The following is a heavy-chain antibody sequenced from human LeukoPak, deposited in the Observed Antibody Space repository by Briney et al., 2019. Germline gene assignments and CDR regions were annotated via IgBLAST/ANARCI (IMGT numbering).Heavy chain of an antibody. J-gene: IGHJ4*02. CDR3: VAIGLWVVAAPLY. D-gene: IGHD2-21*01. Sequence: ASVKVSCKASGGTFNSYTINWVRQAPGQGLEWLGGIIPLFPTTNYKQKFQGRVTITADISTSTAYMEMTSLRSEDTAVYYCVAIGLWVVAAPLYWGQGTLVTVSS. V-gene: IGHV1-69*06. CDR2: IIPLFPTT. CDR1: GGTFNSYT.